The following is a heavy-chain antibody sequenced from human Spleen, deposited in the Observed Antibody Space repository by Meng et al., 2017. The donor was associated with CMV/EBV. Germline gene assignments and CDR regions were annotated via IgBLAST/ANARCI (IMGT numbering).Heavy chain of an antibody. Sequence: GESLKISCAASGFIFSSFAMTWVRQAPGKGLEWVSTIHYHGNDYGDSVKGRFTVSRDDAKNMVYLQMNSLRGEDTAVYYCVKGRSLFDYWGRGTLVTVSS. V-gene: IGHV3-23*03. J-gene: IGHJ4*02. CDR1: GFIFSSFA. CDR3: VKGRSLFDY. CDR2: IHYHGN.